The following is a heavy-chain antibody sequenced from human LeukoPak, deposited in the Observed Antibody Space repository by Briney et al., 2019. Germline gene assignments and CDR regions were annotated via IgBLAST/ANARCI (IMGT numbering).Heavy chain of an antibody. CDR2: ISGSGGST. D-gene: IGHD3-10*01. V-gene: IGHV3-23*01. J-gene: IGHJ4*02. CDR1: GFTFSSYS. Sequence: GGSLRLSCAASGFTFSSYSMNWVRQAPGKGLEWVSAISGSGGSTYYADSVKGRFTISRDNSKNTLYLQMNSLRAEDTAVYYCAKAPEGYYGSGGVFDYWGQGTLVTVSS. CDR3: AKAPEGYYGSGGVFDY.